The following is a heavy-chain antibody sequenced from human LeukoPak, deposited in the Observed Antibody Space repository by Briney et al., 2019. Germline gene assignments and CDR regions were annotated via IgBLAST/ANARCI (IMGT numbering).Heavy chain of an antibody. D-gene: IGHD1-26*01. CDR3: ARSWEPLDY. Sequence: SETLSLTCTVSGGSISSGGYYWSWIRQPPGKGLEWIGYIYHSGSTYYNPSLKSRVIILVDGSKNQFSLKLSSVTAADTAVYYCARSWEPLDYWGQGTLVTVSS. J-gene: IGHJ4*02. CDR1: GGSISSGGYY. CDR2: IYHSGST. V-gene: IGHV4-30-2*01.